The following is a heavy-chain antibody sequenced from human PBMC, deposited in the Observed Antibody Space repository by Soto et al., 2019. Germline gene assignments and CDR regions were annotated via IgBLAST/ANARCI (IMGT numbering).Heavy chain of an antibody. Sequence: QVTLKESGPVLVKPTETLTLTCTVSGFSLSNARMGVSWIRQPPGKALEWLAHIFSNDEKSYSTSLKSRLTLSRHTSKSQVVLTMTNMAPVDTATYYCARTRGYSRYVSGAWFDPWGQGTLVTVSS. V-gene: IGHV2-26*01. CDR3: ARTRGYSRYVSGAWFDP. CDR2: IFSNDEK. J-gene: IGHJ5*02. D-gene: IGHD5-12*01. CDR1: GFSLSNARMG.